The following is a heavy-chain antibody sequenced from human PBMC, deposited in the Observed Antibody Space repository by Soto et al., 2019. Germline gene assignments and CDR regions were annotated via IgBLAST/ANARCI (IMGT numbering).Heavy chain of an antibody. Sequence: SSETLSLTCTVSGGSISSGGYYWSWIRQHPGKGLEWIGYIYYSGSTYYNPSLKSRVTISVDTSKNQFSLKLSSVTAADTAVYYCAIAHSGYTWFDPWGQGTLLTVSS. CDR1: GGSISSGGYY. D-gene: IGHD2-21*01. CDR2: IYYSGST. J-gene: IGHJ5*02. CDR3: AIAHSGYTWFDP. V-gene: IGHV4-31*03.